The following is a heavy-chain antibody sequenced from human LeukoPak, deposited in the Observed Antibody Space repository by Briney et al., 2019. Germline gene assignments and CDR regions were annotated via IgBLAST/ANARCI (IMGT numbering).Heavy chain of an antibody. CDR1: GGSISNYY. CDR2: IHYSGST. CDR3: ARTTEGGYTYGYFYYYYMDV. D-gene: IGHD5-18*01. V-gene: IGHV4-59*01. J-gene: IGHJ6*03. Sequence: SETLSLTCTVSGGSISNYYWSWIRQSPGKGLEWIGYIHYSGSTTYNPSLKSRVTISVDTSKNHFSLKLSSVTAADTAVYYCARTTEGGYTYGYFYYYYMDVWGKGTTVTISS.